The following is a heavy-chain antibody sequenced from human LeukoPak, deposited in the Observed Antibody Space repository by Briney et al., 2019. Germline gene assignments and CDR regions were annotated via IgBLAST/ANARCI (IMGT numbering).Heavy chain of an antibody. J-gene: IGHJ4*02. Sequence: PSETLSLTCAVYGGSFSGYYWSWIRQPPGKGLEWIGEINHSGSTSYNPSLKSRVTISVDTSKNQFSLKLSSVTAADTAVYYCARGPIWGNYRYTGYWGQGTLVTVSS. CDR2: INHSGST. D-gene: IGHD3-16*02. CDR1: GGSFSGYY. V-gene: IGHV4-34*01. CDR3: ARGPIWGNYRYTGY.